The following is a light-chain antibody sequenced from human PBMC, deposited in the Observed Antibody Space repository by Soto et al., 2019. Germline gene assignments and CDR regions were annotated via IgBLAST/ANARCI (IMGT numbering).Light chain of an antibody. V-gene: IGLV2-8*01. J-gene: IGLJ1*01. CDR3: SSYAGSNNLRYV. CDR1: SSEVGGYNY. CDR2: EVS. Sequence: QSALTQPPSASGSPGQSVTISCTGTSSEVGGYNYVSWYQQHPGKAPKLMIYEVSKRPSGVPDRFSGSKSGNTASLTVSGLQAEDEADYYCSSYAGSNNLRYVFGTGTKVTVL.